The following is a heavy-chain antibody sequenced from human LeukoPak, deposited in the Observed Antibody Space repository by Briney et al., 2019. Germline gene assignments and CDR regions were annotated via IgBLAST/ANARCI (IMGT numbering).Heavy chain of an antibody. CDR1: GFTFTEYW. CDR2: IKSKTDGGTT. V-gene: IGHV3-15*01. J-gene: IGHJ4*02. D-gene: IGHD2-2*02. CDR3: TTDQLPYFDY. Sequence: PGDSLRLSCAASGFTFTEYWMTWVRQAPGKGLEWVGRIKSKTDGGTTDYAAPVKGRFTISRDDSKNTLYLQMNSLKTEDTAVYYCTTDQLPYFDYWGQGTLVTVSS.